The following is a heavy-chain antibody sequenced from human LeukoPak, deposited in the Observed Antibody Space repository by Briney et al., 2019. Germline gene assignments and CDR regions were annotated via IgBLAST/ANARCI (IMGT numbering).Heavy chain of an antibody. Sequence: GASVKVSCKASGYTFTGYYMHWVRQAPGQGLEWMGWINPNSGGTNYAQKFQGRVTMTRDTSISTAYIELSRLRSDDTAVYYCARDPPDSSGWYSGFYYFDYWGQGTLVTVSS. V-gene: IGHV1-2*02. J-gene: IGHJ4*02. CDR2: INPNSGGT. CDR1: GYTFTGYY. D-gene: IGHD6-19*01. CDR3: ARDPPDSSGWYSGFYYFDY.